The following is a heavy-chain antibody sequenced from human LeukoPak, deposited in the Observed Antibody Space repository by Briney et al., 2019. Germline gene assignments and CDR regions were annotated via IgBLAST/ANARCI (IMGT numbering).Heavy chain of an antibody. CDR1: GGSISSGSYY. CDR2: IYTSGST. J-gene: IGHJ4*02. Sequence: SETLSLTCTVSGGSISSGSYYWSWIRQPAGKGLEWIGRIYTSGSTNYNPSLKSRVTISVDTSKNQFSLKLSSVTAADTAVYYCAGEGVVTADYWGQGTLVTVSS. CDR3: AGEGVVTADY. D-gene: IGHD3-22*01. V-gene: IGHV4-61*02.